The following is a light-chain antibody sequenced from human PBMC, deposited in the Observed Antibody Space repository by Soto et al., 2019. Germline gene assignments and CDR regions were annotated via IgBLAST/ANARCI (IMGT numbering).Light chain of an antibody. Sequence: QSVLTQPASVSGSPGQSVTISCTGTSSDVGGYNYVSWYQQHPGKAPKLMIYDVSNRPSGVSNRFSGSKSGNTASLTISGLQCDYEADYYCSSYTLGVHVFGTGTKLTVL. V-gene: IGLV2-14*01. CDR1: SSDVGGYNY. CDR2: DVS. J-gene: IGLJ1*01. CDR3: SSYTLGVHV.